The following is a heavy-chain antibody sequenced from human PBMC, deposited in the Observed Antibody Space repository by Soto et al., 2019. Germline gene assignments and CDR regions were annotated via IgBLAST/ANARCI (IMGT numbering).Heavy chain of an antibody. D-gene: IGHD3-3*01. CDR3: ARNSVLRFLEWLLDPYYYYYMDV. Sequence: GGSLRLSCAASGFTFSSYSMDWVRQAPGKGLEWVSSISSSSSYIYYADSVKGRFTISRDNAKNSLYLQMNSLRAEDTAVYYCARNSVLRFLEWLLDPYYYYYMDVWGKGTTVTVSS. J-gene: IGHJ6*03. CDR2: ISSSSSYI. CDR1: GFTFSSYS. V-gene: IGHV3-21*01.